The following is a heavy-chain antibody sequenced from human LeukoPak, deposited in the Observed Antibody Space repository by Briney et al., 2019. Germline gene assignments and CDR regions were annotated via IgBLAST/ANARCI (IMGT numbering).Heavy chain of an antibody. Sequence: SETLSLTRAVYGGSFSGYYWSWIRQPPGKGLEWIGEINHSGSTNYNPSLTSRVTISVDTSKNQFSLKLSSVTAADTAVYYCARGSGWYSSGWLGYWGQGTLVTVSS. CDR3: ARGSGWYSSGWLGY. CDR2: INHSGST. J-gene: IGHJ4*02. V-gene: IGHV4-34*01. CDR1: GGSFSGYY. D-gene: IGHD6-19*01.